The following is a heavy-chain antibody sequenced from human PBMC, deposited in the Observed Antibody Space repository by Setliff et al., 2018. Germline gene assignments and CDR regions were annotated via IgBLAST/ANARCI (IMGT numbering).Heavy chain of an antibody. D-gene: IGHD3-10*01. CDR2: IYTSGST. J-gene: IGHJ4*02. Sequence: SETLSLTCTVSGGSISSGSYYWSWIRQPAGKGLEWIGRIYTSGSTNYNPSLKSRVTISVDTTKNQFPLKLTSMTAADTAVYFCARHLLVQGTYHFDYWGQGSPVTVSS. V-gene: IGHV4-61*02. CDR3: ARHLLVQGTYHFDY. CDR1: GGSISSGSYY.